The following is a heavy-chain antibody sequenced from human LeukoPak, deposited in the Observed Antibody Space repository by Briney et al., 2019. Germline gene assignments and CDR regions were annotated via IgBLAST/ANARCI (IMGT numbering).Heavy chain of an antibody. CDR1: GYTFTGYY. CDR3: AREPGERYYSYYLDV. D-gene: IGHD3-10*01. CDR2: SNPKSGGT. J-gene: IGHJ6*03. V-gene: IGHV1-2*02. Sequence: SVRVSCKASGYTFTGYYMHWVLHAPGQGLGARGWSNPKSGGTNYAQKFQGRVTMTRDPSISTAYMELSRLRSDDPAVYSCAREPGERYYSYYLDVWGKGTTVTISS.